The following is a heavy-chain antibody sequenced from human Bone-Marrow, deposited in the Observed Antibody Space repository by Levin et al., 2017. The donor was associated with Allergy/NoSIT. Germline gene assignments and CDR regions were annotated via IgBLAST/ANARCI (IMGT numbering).Heavy chain of an antibody. J-gene: IGHJ4*02. V-gene: IGHV3-23*01. Sequence: PGGSLRLSCAASGFTFTLYSMSWVRRAPGKGLEWVSGISGSGVRTYYADSVKGRFTISRDNAKNTVFLQVHSLRVEDTAVYYCAKDVNLCFDPHYFDSWGQGTLVTVSS. CDR1: GFTFTLYS. CDR2: ISGSGVRT. D-gene: IGHD3-9*01. CDR3: AKDVNLCFDPHYFDS.